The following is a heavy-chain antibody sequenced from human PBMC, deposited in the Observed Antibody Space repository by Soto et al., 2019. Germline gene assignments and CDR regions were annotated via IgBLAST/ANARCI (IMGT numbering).Heavy chain of an antibody. Sequence: SETLSLTCAVSGGSISSSNWWSWVRQPPGKGLEWIGEIYHSGSTNYNPSLKSRVTISVDKSKNQFSLKLSSVTAADTAVYYCARDRTWGLRAGTNYCDYWGQGTLVTAAS. CDR2: IYHSGST. J-gene: IGHJ4*02. CDR1: GGSISSSNW. D-gene: IGHD6-13*01. CDR3: ARDRTWGLRAGTNYCDY. V-gene: IGHV4-4*02.